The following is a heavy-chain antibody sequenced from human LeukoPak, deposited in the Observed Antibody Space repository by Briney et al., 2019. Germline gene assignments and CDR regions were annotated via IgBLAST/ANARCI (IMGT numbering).Heavy chain of an antibody. V-gene: IGHV3-23*01. CDR3: AKGEGDYDILTGYYSRGEDAFDI. D-gene: IGHD3-9*01. Sequence: GGSLRLSCAASGFTFSSYAMSWVRQAPGKGLEWVSAISGSGGSTYYADSVEGRFTISRDNSKNTLYLQMNSLRAEDTAVYYCAKGEGDYDILTGYYSRGEDAFDIWGQGTMVTVSS. CDR1: GFTFSSYA. J-gene: IGHJ3*02. CDR2: ISGSGGST.